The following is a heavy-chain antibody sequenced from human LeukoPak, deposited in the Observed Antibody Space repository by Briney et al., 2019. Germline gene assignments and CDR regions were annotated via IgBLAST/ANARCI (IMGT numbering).Heavy chain of an antibody. Sequence: ASVKVSCRASGYTFTVYHMHWVRQAPGQGLEWVGWSNPYSGGTNYAQKFQGRVTMTRDTSISTAYMELNRLQSDDTAVYYCARDWGRSSGWYNWFDPWGQGTLVTVSS. D-gene: IGHD6-19*01. CDR2: SNPYSGGT. CDR1: GYTFTVYH. J-gene: IGHJ5*02. V-gene: IGHV1-2*02. CDR3: ARDWGRSSGWYNWFDP.